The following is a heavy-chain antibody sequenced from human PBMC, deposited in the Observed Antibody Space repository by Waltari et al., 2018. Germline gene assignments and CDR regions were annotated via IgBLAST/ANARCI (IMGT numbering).Heavy chain of an antibody. CDR1: GGSFSTYY. V-gene: IGHV4-34*01. J-gene: IGHJ4*02. Sequence: QVQLQQWGAGLLKPSETLSLTCAVYGGSFSTYYWSWVRQPPGKGLEWIGEINHSGSTNYNPSLKSRVTISVDTAKNQFSLKLGSVTAADTAVYYCARGDITMIPGPLLNWGQGTLVTVSS. CDR3: ARGDITMIPGPLLN. D-gene: IGHD3-22*01. CDR2: INHSGST.